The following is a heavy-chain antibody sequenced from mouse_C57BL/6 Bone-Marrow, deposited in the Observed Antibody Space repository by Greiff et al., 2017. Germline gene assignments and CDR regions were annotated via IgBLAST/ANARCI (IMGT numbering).Heavy chain of an antibody. CDR1: GYSFTGYY. CDR3: ARHSFDV. CDR2: INPSTGGT. Sequence: VQLKQSGPELVKPGASVKISCKASGYSFTGYYMNWVKQSPEKSLEWIGEINPSTGGTTYNQKFKAKATLTVDKSSSTAYMQLKSLTSEDSAVYYCARHSFDVWGTGTTVTVSS. J-gene: IGHJ1*03. V-gene: IGHV1-42*01.